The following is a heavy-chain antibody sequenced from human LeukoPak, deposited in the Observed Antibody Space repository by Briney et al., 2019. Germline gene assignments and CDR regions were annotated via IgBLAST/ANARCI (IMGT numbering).Heavy chain of an antibody. Sequence: PGGSLRLSCAASGFTFSSRSMNWVRQAPGKGLEWLSYISSSSSTIYYADSVKGRFTISRDNAKNSLYLQMNSLRAEDTAVYFCARDSDSSNPFGDYWGQGTLVTVSS. CDR2: ISSSSSTI. CDR3: ARDSDSSNPFGDY. CDR1: GFTFSSRS. J-gene: IGHJ4*02. V-gene: IGHV3-48*04. D-gene: IGHD3-22*01.